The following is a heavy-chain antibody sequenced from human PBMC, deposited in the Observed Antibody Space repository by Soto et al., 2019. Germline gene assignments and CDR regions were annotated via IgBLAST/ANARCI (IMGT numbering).Heavy chain of an antibody. D-gene: IGHD6-19*01. CDR1: GYSFTSSW. V-gene: IGHV5-51*01. CDR3: ARRKQWLDPFDY. J-gene: IGHJ4*02. CDR2: IYPGDSDT. Sequence: GESLNISCKGSGYSFTSSWIAWVRQMPGKGLGWMGIIYPGDSDTRYSPSFQGQVTISADKSISTAYLQWSSLKASDTAMYYCARRKQWLDPFDYWGQGTLVTVSS.